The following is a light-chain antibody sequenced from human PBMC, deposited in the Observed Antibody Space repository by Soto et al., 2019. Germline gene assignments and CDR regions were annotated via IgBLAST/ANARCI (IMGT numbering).Light chain of an antibody. Sequence: DIQMTQSPSTLSASIGDRVTITCRASQNIMTWLAWHQQKPGKAPKLLISAASRLQSGVPPRFSGSGSGTDFTLTINSLRPEDFASYYCQQSYSSSPITFGPGTRLEIK. J-gene: IGKJ5*01. CDR2: AAS. V-gene: IGKV1-39*01. CDR3: QQSYSSSPIT. CDR1: QNIMTW.